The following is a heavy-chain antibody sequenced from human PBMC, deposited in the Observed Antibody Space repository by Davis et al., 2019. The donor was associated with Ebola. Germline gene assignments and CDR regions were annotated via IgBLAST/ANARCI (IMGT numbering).Heavy chain of an antibody. J-gene: IGHJ6*02. V-gene: IGHV4-31*03. Sequence: MPSETLSLTCTVSGGSISSGGYYWSWIRQHPGKGLEWIGYIYYSGSTYYNPSLKSRVTISVDTSKNQFSLKLSSVTAADTAVYYCARVASYYFYGMDVWGQRTTVTVSS. CDR3: ARVASYYFYGMDV. CDR2: IYYSGST. CDR1: GGSISSGGYY.